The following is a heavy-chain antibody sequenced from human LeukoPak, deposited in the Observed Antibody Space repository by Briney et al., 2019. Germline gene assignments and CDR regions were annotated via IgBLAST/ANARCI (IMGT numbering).Heavy chain of an antibody. CDR3: AREIPGTASAFDF. D-gene: IGHD6-13*01. J-gene: IGHJ4*02. CDR1: GFIVSGDF. V-gene: IGHV3-7*03. CDR2: IKEDGTKE. Sequence: GGSLRLSCAASGFIVSGDFMSWVRQAPGKGLEWVANIKEDGTKEFYVDSVRGRFIISRDNAKNSLSLQLNSLRAEDTAMYYCAREIPGTASAFDFWGQGTLVTVSS.